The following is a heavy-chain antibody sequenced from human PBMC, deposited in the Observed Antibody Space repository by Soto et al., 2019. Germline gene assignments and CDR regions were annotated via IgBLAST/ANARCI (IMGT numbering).Heavy chain of an antibody. D-gene: IGHD6-19*01. CDR2: ISHEGNRK. CDR1: GFTFSDFG. J-gene: IGHJ4*02. CDR3: AKTITLSPSDDSRGRGALIDH. V-gene: IGHV3-30*18. Sequence: QVHLVESGGGVVQPGGSLRLSCAASGFTFSDFGMHWVRQAPGKGPEWVAVISHEGNRKHYADSVKGRFTISRDNAKNTLSLLMDSLRPEDPALFYCAKTITLSPSDDSRGRGALIDHWGQGTLVTVSS.